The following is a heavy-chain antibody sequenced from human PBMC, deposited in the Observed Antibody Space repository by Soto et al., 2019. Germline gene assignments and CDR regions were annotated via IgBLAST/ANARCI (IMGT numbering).Heavy chain of an antibody. D-gene: IGHD3-22*01. V-gene: IGHV3-15*01. CDR1: GGNCGDVG. Sequence: PWLSLRVSWAAAGGNCGDVGGSRIRQAPGKGLEWVGRIKSKTAGGTTDFAAPVKGRFAISRDDSKSMVYLQMNSLKTEDTALYYCPTDSYSTMIVTRFDYRGHGTLDTVSP. CDR2: IKSKTAGGTT. J-gene: IGHJ4*01. CDR3: PTDSYSTMIVTRFDY.